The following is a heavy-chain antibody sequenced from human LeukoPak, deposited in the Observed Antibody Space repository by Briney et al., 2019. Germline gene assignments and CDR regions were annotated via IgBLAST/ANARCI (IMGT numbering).Heavy chain of an antibody. CDR2: IKQDGSEK. V-gene: IGHV3-7*01. J-gene: IGHJ4*02. CDR1: GFTFSSYW. CDR3: AREVGRGYSGYSYYFDY. D-gene: IGHD5-12*01. Sequence: GGSLRLSCAASGFTFSSYWMSWVRQAPGKGLEWVANIKQDGSEKYYVDSVKGRFTISRDSAKNSLYLQMNSLRAEDTAVYYCAREVGRGYSGYSYYFDYWGQGTLVTVSS.